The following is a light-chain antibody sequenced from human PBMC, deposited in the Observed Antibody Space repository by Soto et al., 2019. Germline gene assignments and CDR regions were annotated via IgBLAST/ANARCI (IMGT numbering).Light chain of an antibody. CDR3: QQRSNWPGT. V-gene: IGKV3-11*01. CDR2: DAS. J-gene: IGKJ3*01. CDR1: QSVSSY. Sequence: EIVLRQSPATLSLSPGERETLSCRASQSVSSYLAWYQQKPGQAPKLLIYDASNRATGIPARFSGSGSGTDFTLTISRLEPEDFAVYYCQQRSNWPGTFGPGTKVDIK.